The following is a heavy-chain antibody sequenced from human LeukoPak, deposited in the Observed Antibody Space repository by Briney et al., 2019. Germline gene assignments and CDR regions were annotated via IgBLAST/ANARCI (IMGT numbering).Heavy chain of an antibody. CDR3: AKDLFIGSSWYRVNEGGAFDI. J-gene: IGHJ3*02. D-gene: IGHD6-13*01. CDR2: ISGSGGST. CDR1: GFTFTSYS. Sequence: HSGGSLRLSCAASGFTFTSYSMTWVRQAPGKGLEWVSAISGSGGSTYYADSVKGRFTISRDNSKNTLYLQMNSLRAEDTAVYYCAKDLFIGSSWYRVNEGGAFDIWGQGTMVTVSS. V-gene: IGHV3-23*01.